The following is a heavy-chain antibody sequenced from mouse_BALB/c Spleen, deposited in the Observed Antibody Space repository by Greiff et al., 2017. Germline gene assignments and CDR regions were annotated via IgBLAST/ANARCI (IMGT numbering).Heavy chain of an antibody. Sequence: DVQLQESGTVLARPGASVKTSCKASGYTFTSYWMHWVKQRPGQGLEWIGAIYPGNSDTSYNQKFKGKAKLTAVTSTSTAYMELSSLTNEDSAVYYWTGLSSSYYFGYWGQGTTRTGSS. CDR1: GYTFTSYW. V-gene: IGHV1-5*01. CDR2: IYPGNSDT. D-gene: IGHD1-1*01. CDR3: TGLSSSYYFGY. J-gene: IGHJ2*01.